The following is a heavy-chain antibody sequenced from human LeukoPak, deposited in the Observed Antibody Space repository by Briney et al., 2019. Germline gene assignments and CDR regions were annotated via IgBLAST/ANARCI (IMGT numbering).Heavy chain of an antibody. CDR2: INSNSNYM. CDR3: VKALGYCSGGSCLAFDI. D-gene: IGHD2-15*01. CDR1: GFIFSYYS. Sequence: GGSLRLSCAASGFIFSYYSMNWVRQAPGKGLEWVSSINSNSNYMSYADSVKGRFTISRDNSKNTLYLQMSSLRAEDTAVYYCVKALGYCSGGSCLAFDIWGQGTMVTVSS. J-gene: IGHJ3*02. V-gene: IGHV3-21*01.